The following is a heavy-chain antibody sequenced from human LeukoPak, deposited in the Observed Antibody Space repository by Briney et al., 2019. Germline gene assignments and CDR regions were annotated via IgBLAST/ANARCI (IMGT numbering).Heavy chain of an antibody. Sequence: GASVKVSCKASGYTFSSYGMSWVRQAPGQGLEWMGWISAYNGHTNSAQKLQGRVTMTTDTSTTTVYMELRSLTSDDTAVYFCARDHGAYYAYYMDVWGKGTTVTVSS. CDR1: GYTFSSYG. V-gene: IGHV1-18*01. CDR2: ISAYNGHT. J-gene: IGHJ6*03. D-gene: IGHD4/OR15-4a*01. CDR3: ARDHGAYYAYYMDV.